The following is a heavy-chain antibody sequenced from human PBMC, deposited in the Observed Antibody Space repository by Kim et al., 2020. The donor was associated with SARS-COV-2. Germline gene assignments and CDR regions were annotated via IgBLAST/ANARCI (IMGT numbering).Heavy chain of an antibody. CDR2: IGISGRR. J-gene: IGHJ3*01. CDR3: AIDEMVGIVRDGVDV. D-gene: IGHD3-10*01. CDR1: GIPFNNYV. V-gene: IGHV3-23*05. Sequence: GGSLRLSCVASGIPFNNYVLTWVRQPPGRGLEWVSTIGISGRRNYAASVKARFIISRDNSRNTVFLQMNNLRVDDTAVYYCAIDEMVGIVRDGVDVWGKGTLVSVS.